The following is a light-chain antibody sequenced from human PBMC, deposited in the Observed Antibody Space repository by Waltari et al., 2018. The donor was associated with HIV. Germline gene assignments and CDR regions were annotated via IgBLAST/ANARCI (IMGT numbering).Light chain of an antibody. V-gene: IGLV1-51*01. CDR3: GTWDTSLIAWI. J-gene: IGLJ1*01. CDR2: DNH. CDR1: SSTIATNY. Sequence: QSVLTQPPSVSATPGQKVTISCSGSSSTIATNYVSWYQPFPGTVPKVLIYDNHKRSSGIPDRFSGSKSGTSATLDISGLQTGDEAHYYCGTWDTSLIAWIFGTGTKVTVL.